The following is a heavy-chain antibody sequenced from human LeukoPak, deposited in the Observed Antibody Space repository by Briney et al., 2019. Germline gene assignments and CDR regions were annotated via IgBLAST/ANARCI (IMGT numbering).Heavy chain of an antibody. CDR2: IYYSGST. V-gene: IGHV4-59*01. D-gene: IGHD6-19*01. J-gene: IGHJ4*02. Sequence: PSETLSLTCTVSGGSISSYYWSWIRQPPGKGLEWIGYIYYSGSTNYNPSLKGRVTISVDTSKNQFSLKLSSVTAADTAVYYCARAQWNYLDYWGQGTLVTVSS. CDR1: GGSISSYY. CDR3: ARAQWNYLDY.